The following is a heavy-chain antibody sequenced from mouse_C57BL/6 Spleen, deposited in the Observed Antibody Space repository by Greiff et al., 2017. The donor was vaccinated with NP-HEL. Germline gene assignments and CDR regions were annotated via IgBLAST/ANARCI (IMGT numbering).Heavy chain of an antibody. CDR3: ARLGYGSSLYAMDY. J-gene: IGHJ4*01. CDR2: IDPSDSYT. V-gene: IGHV1-69*01. D-gene: IGHD1-1*01. Sequence: VQLQQSGAELVMPGASVKLSCKASGYTFTSYWMHWVKQRPGQGLEWIGEIDPSDSYTNYNQKFKGKSTLTVDKSSSTAYMQLSSLTSEDSAVYYGARLGYGSSLYAMDYWGQGTSVTVSA. CDR1: GYTFTSYW.